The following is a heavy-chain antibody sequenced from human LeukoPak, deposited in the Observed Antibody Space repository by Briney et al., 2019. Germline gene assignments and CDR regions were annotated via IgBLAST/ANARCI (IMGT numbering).Heavy chain of an antibody. V-gene: IGHV3-23*01. CDR2: ISDTGHST. D-gene: IGHD7-27*01. CDR1: GFTFSSRG. CDR3: ARLWGPYYYGMDV. J-gene: IGHJ6*02. Sequence: GGSLRLSCAASGFTFSSRGMSWVRQAPGKGLEWVSGISDTGHSTYYADSVKGRFTISRDNSKNTLYLQMNSLRAEDTAVYYCARLWGPYYYGMDVWGQGTTVTVSS.